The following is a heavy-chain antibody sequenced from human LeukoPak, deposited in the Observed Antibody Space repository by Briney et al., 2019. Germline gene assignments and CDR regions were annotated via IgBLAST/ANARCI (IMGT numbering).Heavy chain of an antibody. CDR1: GGSISSYY. CDR3: ARGNPADYYYYMDV. D-gene: IGHD2-2*01. V-gene: IGHV4-59*12. CDR2: IYYSGST. Sequence: SETLSLTCTVSGGSISSYYWSWIRQPPGKGLEWIGYIYYSGSTNYNPSLKSRVTMSVDTSKNQFSLKLSSVTAADTAVYYCARGNPADYYYYMDVWGKGTTVTVSS. J-gene: IGHJ6*03.